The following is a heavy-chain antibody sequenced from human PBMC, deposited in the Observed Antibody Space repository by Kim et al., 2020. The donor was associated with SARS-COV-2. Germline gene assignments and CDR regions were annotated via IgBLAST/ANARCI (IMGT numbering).Heavy chain of an antibody. V-gene: IGHV3-23*01. J-gene: IGHJ1*01. Sequence: GGSLRLSCAASGFSFNNYAMSWVRQAPGKGLEWVSGIRDSGGSREYADSVKGRFSISRDNSKNTLYLQMDSLRAEDTAVYYCANVISGSSGWFEYFQYWGQGTLVSASS. CDR3: ANVISGSSGWFEYFQY. D-gene: IGHD6-19*01. CDR2: IRDSGGSR. CDR1: GFSFNNYA.